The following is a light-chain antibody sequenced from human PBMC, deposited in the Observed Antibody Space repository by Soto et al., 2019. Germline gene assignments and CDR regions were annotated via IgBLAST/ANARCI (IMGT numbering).Light chain of an antibody. J-gene: IGKJ1*01. CDR2: DAS. Sequence: DIQMTQPPSTLSASVGDRLTITCRASQSISTWLAWYQQKPGKAPKLLIYDASSLESGVQSRFSGSGSGTEFTLTIRSLQPEDFASYYCQQYNSYSTFGQGTKVDIK. CDR1: QSISTW. V-gene: IGKV1-5*01. CDR3: QQYNSYST.